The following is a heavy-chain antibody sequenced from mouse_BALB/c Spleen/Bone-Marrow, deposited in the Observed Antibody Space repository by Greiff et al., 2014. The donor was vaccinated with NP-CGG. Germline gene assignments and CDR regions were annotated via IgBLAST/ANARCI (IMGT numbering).Heavy chain of an antibody. V-gene: IGHV1S135*01. CDR2: IDPYNGGT. CDR3: ARENYGSSPAY. J-gene: IGHJ3*01. D-gene: IGHD1-1*01. CDR1: GYAFTSYN. Sequence: QLQQSGPELVKPGASVKVSCKASGYAFTSYNIYWLKQIHGNILYFILYIDPYNGGTSYNQKFKGKATLTVDKSSSTAYMHLNSLTSEDSAVYYCARENYGSSPAYWGQGTLVTVSA.